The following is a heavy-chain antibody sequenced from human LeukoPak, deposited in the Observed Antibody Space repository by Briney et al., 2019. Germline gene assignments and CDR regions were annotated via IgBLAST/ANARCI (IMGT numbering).Heavy chain of an antibody. Sequence: SVKASSNASGFTFTSSAMQWVRQARGQRLEWRGWIVVGSGNTNYAQKFQERVTITRDMSTSTAYMELSSLRSEDTALYYCAAAVYDSSGYYYEYYFDYWGQGTLVTVSS. CDR1: GFTFTSSA. D-gene: IGHD3-22*01. J-gene: IGHJ4*02. V-gene: IGHV1-58*02. CDR3: AAAVYDSSGYYYEYYFDY. CDR2: IVVGSGNT.